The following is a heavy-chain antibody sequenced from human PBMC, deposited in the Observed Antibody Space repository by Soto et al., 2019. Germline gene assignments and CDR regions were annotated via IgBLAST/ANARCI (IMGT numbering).Heavy chain of an antibody. V-gene: IGHV4-59*01. CDR2: IYYSGST. CDR1: GGSISSYY. J-gene: IGHJ4*02. D-gene: IGHD3-22*01. CDR3: ARATIDYYDSSGYFDY. Sequence: SVTLSLICTVSGGSISSYYWSWIRQPPGKGLEWIGYIYYSGSTNYNPSLKSRVTISVDTSKNQFSLKLSSVTAADTAVYYCARATIDYYDSSGYFDYWGQGTLVTVSS.